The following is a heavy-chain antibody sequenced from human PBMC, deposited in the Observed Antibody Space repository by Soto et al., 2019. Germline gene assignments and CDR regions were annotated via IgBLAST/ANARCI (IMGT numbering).Heavy chain of an antibody. V-gene: IGHV1-8*01. CDR1: GYTFTSYD. D-gene: IGHD6-6*01. CDR2: MNPNSGNT. CDR3: ARGPGKQLKNYYYYGMDV. Sequence: GGSVKVSCKASGYTFTSYDINWVRQATGQGLEWMGWMNPNSGNTGYAQKFQGRVTMTRNTSISTAYMELSSLRSEDTAVYYCARGPGKQLKNYYYYGMDVWGQGTTVTVS. J-gene: IGHJ6*02.